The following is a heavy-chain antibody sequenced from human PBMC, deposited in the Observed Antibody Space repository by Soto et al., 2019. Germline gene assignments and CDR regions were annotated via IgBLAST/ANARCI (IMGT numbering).Heavy chain of an antibody. CDR1: GYTFTSYG. Sequence: ASVKVSCKASGYTFTSYGISWVRQAPGQGLEWMGWISAYNGNTIYAQKFQGRVTMTEDTSTDTAYMELSSLRSEDTAVYYCATDTSPRAAAGPSSGMDVWGQGTTVTVSS. J-gene: IGHJ6*02. V-gene: IGHV1-18*01. D-gene: IGHD6-13*01. CDR2: ISAYNGNT. CDR3: ATDTSPRAAAGPSSGMDV.